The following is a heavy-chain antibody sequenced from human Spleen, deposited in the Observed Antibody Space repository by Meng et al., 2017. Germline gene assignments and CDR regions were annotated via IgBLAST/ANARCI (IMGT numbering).Heavy chain of an antibody. J-gene: IGHJ4*02. Sequence: GESLKISCAASGFTVSHNYMSWVRQAPGKGLEWVSVIYSGGNTYYADSVKGRFTISRDNSKNTVFLQINSLRAEDTAVYYCARDSGIAVAGTADYWGQGTLVTVSS. CDR3: ARDSGIAVAGTADY. CDR1: GFTVSHNY. CDR2: IYSGGNT. D-gene: IGHD6-19*01. V-gene: IGHV3-66*01.